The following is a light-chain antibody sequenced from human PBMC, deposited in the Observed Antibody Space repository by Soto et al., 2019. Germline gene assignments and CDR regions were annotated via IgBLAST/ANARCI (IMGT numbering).Light chain of an antibody. J-gene: IGKJ4*01. CDR2: DAS. CDR3: QQYENVPLT. V-gene: IGKV1-33*01. CDR1: QDISNY. Sequence: DMQLTQSPSSLSAAVGDRVTITCRATQDISNYLHWYQQKPGKAPKLLIYDASNLDGGVPSRFSGGGSGTYFTFTINSLQPEDVATYYCQQYENVPLTFGGGTRVEIK.